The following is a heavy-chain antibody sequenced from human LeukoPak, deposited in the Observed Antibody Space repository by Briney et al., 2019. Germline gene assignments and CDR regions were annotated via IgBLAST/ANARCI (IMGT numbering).Heavy chain of an antibody. D-gene: IGHD5-18*01. Sequence: SETLSLTCAVPGGSISSYYWNWIRQPPGKGLEWIGYIYYSGSTNYNPSLKSRVTISVDTSKNQFSLKLSSVTAADTAVYYCARRYSYGWGYFDYWGQGTLVTVSS. CDR3: ARRYSYGWGYFDY. V-gene: IGHV4-59*08. J-gene: IGHJ4*02. CDR1: GGSISSYY. CDR2: IYYSGST.